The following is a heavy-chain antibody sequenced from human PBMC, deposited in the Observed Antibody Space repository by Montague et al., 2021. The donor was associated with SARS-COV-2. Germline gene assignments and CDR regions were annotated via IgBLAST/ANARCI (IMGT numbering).Heavy chain of an antibody. V-gene: IGHV4-4*07. D-gene: IGHD3-3*01. CDR3: ASGKYYDCWSGYYSHDYVSDMDV. CDR1: GGSISGYY. Sequence: ETLSLTCTVSGGSISGYYWSWIRQSAGKGLEWIGSIHTSGSTDYNHSLNSRVTMSVDTSKNQFSLKLSSVTAADTAVYYCASGKYYDCWSGYYSHDYVSDMDVWGQGTTVTVSS. CDR2: IHTSGST. J-gene: IGHJ6*02.